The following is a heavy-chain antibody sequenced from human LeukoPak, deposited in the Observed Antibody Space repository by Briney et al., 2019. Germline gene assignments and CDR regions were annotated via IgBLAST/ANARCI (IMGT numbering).Heavy chain of an antibody. CDR3: AKATKDEWKTNDAFDI. Sequence: PGRSLRLPCAASGFTFDDYAMHWVRQVPGKGLEWVSGISWNSGSIGYADSVKGRFTISRDNAKNSLYLQMNSLRAEDMALYYCAKATKDEWKTNDAFDIWGQGTMVTVSS. V-gene: IGHV3-9*03. CDR1: GFTFDDYA. D-gene: IGHD3-3*01. CDR2: ISWNSGSI. J-gene: IGHJ3*02.